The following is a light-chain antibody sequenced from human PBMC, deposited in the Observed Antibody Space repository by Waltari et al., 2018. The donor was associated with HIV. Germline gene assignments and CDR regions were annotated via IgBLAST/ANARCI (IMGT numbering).Light chain of an antibody. Sequence: IVMTQSPDFLAVSVGERATINCKSSQSVLYTSNNKNYLAWYQVKPGQPPQLLIYWASTRASGVPDRFSGSGSGTKFTLTISSLQAADVAMYYCQQYYNALPITFGLGTRLEI. V-gene: IGKV4-1*01. CDR2: WAS. J-gene: IGKJ5*01. CDR3: QQYYNALPIT. CDR1: QSVLYTSNNKNY.